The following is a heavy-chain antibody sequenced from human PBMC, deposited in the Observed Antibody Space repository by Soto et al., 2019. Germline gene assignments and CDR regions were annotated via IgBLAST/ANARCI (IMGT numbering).Heavy chain of an antibody. CDR1: GYTFTSYY. CDR2: INPSGGST. CDR3: ARGGSGTYYYDSSGYYFSWFDP. D-gene: IGHD3-22*01. J-gene: IGHJ5*02. Sequence: EASVKVSCKASGYTFTSYYMHWVRQAPGQGLEWMGIINPSGGSTSYAQKFQGRVTMTRDTSTSTVYMELSSLRSEDTAVYYCARGGSGTYYYDSSGYYFSWFDPWGQGTLVTVSS. V-gene: IGHV1-46*01.